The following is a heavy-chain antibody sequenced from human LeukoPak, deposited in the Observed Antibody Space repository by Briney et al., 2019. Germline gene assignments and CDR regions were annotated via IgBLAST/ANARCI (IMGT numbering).Heavy chain of an antibody. Sequence: GGSLRLSCEASGFTFDAYAMHWVRQAPGKGLEWVSLINKDGSATYYADSVKGRFTISRDNSKNSLYLQMSSLRSEDTALYYCATWAFYHSLDVWGQGTTVTVSS. CDR1: GFTFDAYA. D-gene: IGHD1-26*01. CDR2: INKDGSAT. J-gene: IGHJ6*02. CDR3: ATWAFYHSLDV. V-gene: IGHV3-43*02.